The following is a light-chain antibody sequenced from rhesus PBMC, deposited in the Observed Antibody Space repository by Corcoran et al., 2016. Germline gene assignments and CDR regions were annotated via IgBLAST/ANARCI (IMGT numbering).Light chain of an antibody. J-gene: IGKJ4*01. Sequence: DIQMTQSPSSLSASVGDTVTITCRASQGISNKLAWYQQKPGKVPKLLIDYASTLQCGEPSRFSGIGSGTYFTLTIRSLQPDDFSTYYCQHGYATPLTFGGGTKLDIK. V-gene: IGKV1S15*01. CDR1: QGISNK. CDR3: QHGYATPLT. CDR2: YAS.